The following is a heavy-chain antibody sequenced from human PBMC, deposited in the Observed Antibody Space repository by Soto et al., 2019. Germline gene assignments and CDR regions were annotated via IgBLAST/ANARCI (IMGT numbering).Heavy chain of an antibody. Sequence: EVQLVESGGGLVQPGGSLTLSCAASEFAFSSYWMTWVRQAPGKGLEWVANIRKDGSQRSYLDSVRGRFTISRDNSKNSVYLQMNCLSAEDTALYGCTRDVSPGSSGLYFAAFHIWGQGTMVTVSS. J-gene: IGHJ3*02. CDR1: EFAFSSYW. CDR2: IRKDGSQR. D-gene: IGHD6-25*01. CDR3: TRDVSPGSSGLYFAAFHI. V-gene: IGHV3-7*05.